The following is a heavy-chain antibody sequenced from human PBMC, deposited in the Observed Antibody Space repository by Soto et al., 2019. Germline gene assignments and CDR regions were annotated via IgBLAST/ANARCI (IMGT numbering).Heavy chain of an antibody. CDR3: ARDRLTSYYFDF. J-gene: IGHJ4*02. V-gene: IGHV3-30*03. D-gene: IGHD2-21*02. CDR2: ISFDGTDQ. Sequence: GGSLRLSCAASGFAFKSYAMNCVRQAPGKGLEWVAMISFDGTDQHYVDSVKGRFTVSRDNANNSLFLHMDSLRAEDTAVYYCARDRLTSYYFDFWGQGTMVTVSS. CDR1: GFAFKSYA.